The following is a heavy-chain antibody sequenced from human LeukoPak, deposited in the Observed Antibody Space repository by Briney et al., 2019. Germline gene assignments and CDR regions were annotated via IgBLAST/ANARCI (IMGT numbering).Heavy chain of an antibody. Sequence: GASVKVSCKASGYTFTSYGISWVRQAPGQGLEWMGWISAYNGNTNYAQKLQGRVTMTTDTSTSTAYMELRSLRSDDTAVYYCARDFPRVMATILGYYYGMDVWGQGTTVTVSS. CDR2: ISAYNGNT. V-gene: IGHV1-18*01. J-gene: IGHJ6*02. D-gene: IGHD5-24*01. CDR3: ARDFPRVMATILGYYYGMDV. CDR1: GYTFTSYG.